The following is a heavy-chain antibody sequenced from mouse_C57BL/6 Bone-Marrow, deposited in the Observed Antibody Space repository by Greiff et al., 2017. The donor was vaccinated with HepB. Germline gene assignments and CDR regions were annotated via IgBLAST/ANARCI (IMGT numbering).Heavy chain of an antibody. V-gene: IGHV1-9*01. CDR3: AREGITTVVKWYFDV. J-gene: IGHJ1*03. CDR2: ILPGSGST. CDR1: GYTFTGYW. Sequence: VQVVESGAELMKPGASVKLSCKATGYTFTGYWIEWVKQRPGHGLEWIGEILPGSGSTNYNEKFKGKSTFTADTSSNTAYMQLNSLTTEDSAIYYCAREGITTVVKWYFDVWGTGTTVTVSS. D-gene: IGHD1-1*01.